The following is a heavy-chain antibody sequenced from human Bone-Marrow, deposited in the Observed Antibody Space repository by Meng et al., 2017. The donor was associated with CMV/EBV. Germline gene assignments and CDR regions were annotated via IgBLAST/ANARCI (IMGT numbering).Heavy chain of an antibody. CDR1: GLTFSDHY. CDR3: GRDSMKGGGFDY. D-gene: IGHD3-10*01. V-gene: IGHV3-72*01. CDR2: VLTKPYGYTT. Sequence: ASGLTFSDHYREWFRQAPGKGLEGVGRVLTKPYGYTTDYAASVAGRFIISRDDSKKSLSLHMSSLKTEDAAVYYCGRDSMKGGGFDYWGQGTLVTVSS. J-gene: IGHJ4*02.